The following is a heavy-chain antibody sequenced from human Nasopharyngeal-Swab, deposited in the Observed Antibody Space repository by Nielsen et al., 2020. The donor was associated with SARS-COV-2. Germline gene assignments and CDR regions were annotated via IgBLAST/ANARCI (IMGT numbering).Heavy chain of an antibody. CDR2: ISYDGSNK. CDR3: AKVYGGSEFDP. V-gene: IGHV3-30*18. CDR1: GFTFSSYG. D-gene: IGHD4-23*01. J-gene: IGHJ5*02. Sequence: GESLKISCAASGFTFSSYGMYWVRQAPGKGLEWVALISYDGSNKYYADSVKGRFTISRDNSKNTLYLQMNSLRAEDTAMYYCAKVYGGSEFDPWGQGTLVTVSS.